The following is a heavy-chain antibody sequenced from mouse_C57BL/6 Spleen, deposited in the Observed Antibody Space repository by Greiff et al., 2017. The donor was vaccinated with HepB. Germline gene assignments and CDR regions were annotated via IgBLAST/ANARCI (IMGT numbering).Heavy chain of an antibody. CDR3: TNDYDSWFAY. V-gene: IGHV1-5*01. Sequence: VQLQQSGTVLARPGASVKMSCKTSGYTFTSYWMHWVKQRPGQGLEWIGAIYPGNSDTSYNQKFKGKAKLTAGKSASTAYMELSSLTNEDSAVYYCTNDYDSWFAYWGHVTLVTVSA. CDR1: GYTFTSYW. CDR2: IYPGNSDT. D-gene: IGHD2-4*01. J-gene: IGHJ3*01.